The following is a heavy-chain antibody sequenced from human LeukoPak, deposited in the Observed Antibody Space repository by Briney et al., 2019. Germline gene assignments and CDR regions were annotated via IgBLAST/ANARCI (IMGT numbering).Heavy chain of an antibody. Sequence: GESLKISCKGSGYSFTSYWIGWVRQMPGKGLEWMGIIYPGDSDTRYSPSFQGQVTISADKSISTAYLQWSSLKASDTAMYYCARQSGEYSSSEDPGYYHYYMDVWGKGTTVTVSS. CDR2: IYPGDSDT. V-gene: IGHV5-51*01. D-gene: IGHD6-13*01. J-gene: IGHJ6*03. CDR1: GYSFTSYW. CDR3: ARQSGEYSSSEDPGYYHYYMDV.